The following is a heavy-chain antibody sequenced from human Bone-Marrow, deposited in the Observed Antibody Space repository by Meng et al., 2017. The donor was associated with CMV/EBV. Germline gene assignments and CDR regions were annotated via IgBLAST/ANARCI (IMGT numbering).Heavy chain of an antibody. Sequence: QVQLQESGPGLVKPSGTLSLTCAVSGGSISSNNWWSWVRQPPGKGLEWIGEIYHSGSTNYSPSLESRVTISVDKSKNQLSLKLNSVTAADTAVYYCARDLGTVAPGYWGQGTLVTVSS. V-gene: IGHV4-4*02. CDR3: ARDLGTVAPGY. CDR1: GGSISSNNW. CDR2: IYHSGST. D-gene: IGHD4-23*01. J-gene: IGHJ4*02.